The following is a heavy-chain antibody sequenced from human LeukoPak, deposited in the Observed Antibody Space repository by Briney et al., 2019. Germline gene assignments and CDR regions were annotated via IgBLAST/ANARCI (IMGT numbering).Heavy chain of an antibody. CDR2: INPRDGTT. Sequence: ASVKVSCKSSGHTFNNHFIHWVRQAPGQGLEWMGMINPRDGTTRTSQNFQGRVTMTRDTSTSTLYMDLSSLRSEDTATYFCARGADQEFDFWGQGTPVTVSS. J-gene: IGHJ4*02. CDR1: GHTFNNHF. CDR3: ARGADQEFDF. V-gene: IGHV1-46*02.